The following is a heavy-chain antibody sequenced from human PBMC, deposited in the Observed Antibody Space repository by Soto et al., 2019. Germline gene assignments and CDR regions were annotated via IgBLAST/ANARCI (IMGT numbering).Heavy chain of an antibody. V-gene: IGHV4-59*01. Sequence: SETLSLTCTVSGASISSYYWIWIRQPPGKGLEWIASMYYSGGTTYNPSLKSRASTSVDTSKNQFSLKLRSVTATDTAVYYCARDPLWGTAMVLWYFDLWGRGTLVTVS. J-gene: IGHJ2*01. CDR3: ARDPLWGTAMVLWYFDL. D-gene: IGHD5-18*01. CDR2: MYYSGGT. CDR1: GASISSYY.